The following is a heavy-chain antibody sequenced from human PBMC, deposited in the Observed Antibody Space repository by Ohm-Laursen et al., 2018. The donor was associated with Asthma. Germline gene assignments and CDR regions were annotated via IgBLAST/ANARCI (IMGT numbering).Heavy chain of an antibody. Sequence: SETLSLTCAVSGGSISSSNWWSWVRQPPGKGLEWIGSIYYSGSTYYNPSLKSRVTISVDTSKNQFSLKLSSVTAADTAVYYCARLVDYGMDVWGQGTTVTVSS. D-gene: IGHD6-13*01. CDR3: ARLVDYGMDV. V-gene: IGHV4-39*01. J-gene: IGHJ6*02. CDR1: GGSISSSNW. CDR2: IYYSGST.